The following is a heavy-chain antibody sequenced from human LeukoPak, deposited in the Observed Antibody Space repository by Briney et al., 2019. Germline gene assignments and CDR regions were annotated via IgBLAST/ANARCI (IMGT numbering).Heavy chain of an antibody. CDR3: ARDAFVYYYGSGSYQDY. J-gene: IGHJ4*02. V-gene: IGHV1-2*02. CDR1: GYTFSDYY. Sequence: GASVKVSCKASGYTFSDYYLHWVRQAPGQGLEWMGWINPKSGGTKYVQKFQGRVTMTRDTSISTVYMELSRLRSDDTAVYYCARDAFVYYYGSGSYQDYWGQGTLVTVSS. CDR2: INPKSGGT. D-gene: IGHD3-10*01.